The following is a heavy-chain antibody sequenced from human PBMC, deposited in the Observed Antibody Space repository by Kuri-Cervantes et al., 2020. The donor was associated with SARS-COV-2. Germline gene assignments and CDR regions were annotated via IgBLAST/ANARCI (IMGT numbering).Heavy chain of an antibody. CDR2: IYYSGST. CDR1: GGSISSSSYY. CDR3: ARSTRWSGPLDY. J-gene: IGHJ4*02. Sequence: SETLSLTCTVSGGSISSSSYYWGWIRQPPGKGLEWIGSIYYSGSTYYNPSLKSRVTISVDTSKNQFSLKLSSVTAADTAVYYCARSTRWSGPLDYWGQGTLVTVSS. V-gene: IGHV4-39*01. D-gene: IGHD3-3*01.